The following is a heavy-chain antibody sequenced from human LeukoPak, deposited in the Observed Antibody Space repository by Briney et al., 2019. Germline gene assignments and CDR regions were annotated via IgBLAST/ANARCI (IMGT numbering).Heavy chain of an antibody. CDR1: GGTFSSYT. V-gene: IGHV1-69*04. CDR2: IIPILGIA. Sequence: SVKVSCKASGGTFSSYTISWVRQAPGQGLEWMGRIIPILGIANYAQKFQGRVTITADKSTSTAYMELSSLRSEDTAVYYCARDGNDYGDYVSGYNWFDPWGQGTLVTVSS. CDR3: ARDGNDYGDYVSGYNWFDP. J-gene: IGHJ5*02. D-gene: IGHD4-17*01.